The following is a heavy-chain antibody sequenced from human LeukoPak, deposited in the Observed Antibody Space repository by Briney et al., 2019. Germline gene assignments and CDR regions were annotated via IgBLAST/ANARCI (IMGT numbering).Heavy chain of an antibody. CDR2: INPNSGGT. CDR1: GYTFTGYY. J-gene: IGHJ4*02. D-gene: IGHD2-15*01. V-gene: IGHV1-2*06. Sequence: ASVKVSCKASGYTFTGYYMHWVRQAPGQGLEWMGRINPNSGGTNYAQKFQGRVTMTRDTSISTAYMELSRLRSDDTAVYYCAREDCSGGSCYSRYFDYWGQGTLVTVSS. CDR3: AREDCSGGSCYSRYFDY.